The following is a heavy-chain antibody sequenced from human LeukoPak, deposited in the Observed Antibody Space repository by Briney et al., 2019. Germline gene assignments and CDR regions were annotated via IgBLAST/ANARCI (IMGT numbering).Heavy chain of an antibody. CDR1: GFTLSSHW. CDR2: INQDGSAK. V-gene: IGHV3-7*01. CDR3: ARWEIRGTAHKLDY. J-gene: IGHJ4*02. Sequence: GGSLRLSCVASGFTLSSHWMSWVRQAPGKGLEWVANINQDGSAKYFVDSVKGRFTISRDNAKNSMYLQMNSLRAEDTAVYYCARWEIRGTAHKLDYWGQGTLVTVSS. D-gene: IGHD1-7*01.